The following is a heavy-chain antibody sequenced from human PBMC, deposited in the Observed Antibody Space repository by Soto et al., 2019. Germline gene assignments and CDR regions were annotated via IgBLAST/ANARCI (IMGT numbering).Heavy chain of an antibody. J-gene: IGHJ3*02. CDR2: IIPIFGTA. Sequence: GASVKVSCKASGGTFSSYAICWVRQAPGQGLEWMGGIIPIFGTANYAQKFQGRVTITADESTSTAYMELSSLRSEDTAVYYCARGRGGDAFDIWGQGTMVTVSS. V-gene: IGHV1-69*13. CDR3: ARGRGGDAFDI. CDR1: GGTFSSYA. D-gene: IGHD3-10*01.